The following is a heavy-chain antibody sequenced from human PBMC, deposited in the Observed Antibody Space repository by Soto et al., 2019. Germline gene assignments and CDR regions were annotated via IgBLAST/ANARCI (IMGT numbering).Heavy chain of an antibody. D-gene: IGHD2-21*02. CDR3: ARDQGVVVTADNWFHP. Sequence: LSLTCTVSGGSITDYSWVWIRQPAGKGLEWIGRIFSSGSTNYNPSLKGRITMSLDTSKNQFSLKLNSATATDTAVYFCARDQGVVVTADNWFHPWGQAILLTLSS. CDR2: IFSSGST. V-gene: IGHV4-4*07. CDR1: GGSITDYS. J-gene: IGHJ5*02.